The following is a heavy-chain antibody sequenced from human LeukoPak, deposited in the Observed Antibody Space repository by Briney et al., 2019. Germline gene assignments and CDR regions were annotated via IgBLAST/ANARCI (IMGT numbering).Heavy chain of an antibody. J-gene: IGHJ4*02. CDR3: ARLLGYCSSTSCYPNFDY. D-gene: IGHD2-2*01. CDR1: GFTFSSYA. V-gene: IGHV3-23*01. Sequence: SGGSLRLPCAASGFTFSSYAMSWVRQAPGKGLEWVSAISGSGGSTYYADSVKGRFTISRDNSKNTLYLQMNSLRAEDTAVYYCARLLGYCSSTSCYPNFDYWGQGTLVTVSS. CDR2: ISGSGGST.